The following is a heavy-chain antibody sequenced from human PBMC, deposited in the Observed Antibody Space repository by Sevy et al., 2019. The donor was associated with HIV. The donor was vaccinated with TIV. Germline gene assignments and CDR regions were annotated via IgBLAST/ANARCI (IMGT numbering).Heavy chain of an antibody. CDR3: ARAGIAAAGMSGWFDP. CDR2: IYHSGST. V-gene: IGHV4-30-2*01. D-gene: IGHD6-13*01. J-gene: IGHJ5*02. CDR1: GGSISSGGYS. Sequence: SETLSLTCAVSGGSISSGGYSWSWIRQPPGKGLEWIGYIYHSGSTYYNPSLKSRVTISVDRSKNQFSLKLSSVTAADTAVYYCARAGIAAAGMSGWFDPWGQGTLVTVSS.